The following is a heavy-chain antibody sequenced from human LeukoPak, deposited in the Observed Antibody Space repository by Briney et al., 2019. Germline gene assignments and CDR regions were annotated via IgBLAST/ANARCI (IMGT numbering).Heavy chain of an antibody. D-gene: IGHD1-26*01. Sequence: GGSLRLSFAASGFTFHDYAMPWIRQTPGKGLEWLSVIRGDGGYTYYADLVKGRFTVSRDNSIKSLYLQMNSLGAEDTAVYYCAKDRVGSTRLNWFDPWGQGTLVTVSS. V-gene: IGHV3-43*02. CDR2: IRGDGGYT. CDR1: GFTFHDYA. CDR3: AKDRVGSTRLNWFDP. J-gene: IGHJ5*02.